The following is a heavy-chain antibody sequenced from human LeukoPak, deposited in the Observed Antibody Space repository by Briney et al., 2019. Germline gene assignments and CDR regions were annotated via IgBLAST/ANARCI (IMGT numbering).Heavy chain of an antibody. CDR2: IYHSGST. J-gene: IGHJ6*03. Sequence: PSETLSLTCAVSGGSISSSNWWSWVRQPPGKGLEWIGEIYHSGSTNYNPSLKSRVTMSVDTSKNQFSLKLSSVTAADTAVYYCARVIWERSGYSSNWDRQGSYYFYYMDVWGKGTTVTISS. D-gene: IGHD6-13*01. CDR3: ARVIWERSGYSSNWDRQGSYYFYYMDV. CDR1: GGSISSSNW. V-gene: IGHV4-4*02.